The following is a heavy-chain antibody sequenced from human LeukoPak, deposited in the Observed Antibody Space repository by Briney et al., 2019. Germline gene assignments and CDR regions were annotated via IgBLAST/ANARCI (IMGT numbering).Heavy chain of an antibody. D-gene: IGHD2-15*01. CDR3: ARDRSDCSGGSCYSQAFDY. CDR1: GFTFSSYA. Sequence: PGGSLRLSCAASGFTFSSYAMHWVRQAPGKGLKWVAVISYDGSNKYYADSVKGRFTISRDNSKNTLYLQMNSLRAEDTAVYYCARDRSDCSGGSCYSQAFDYWGQGTLVTVSS. J-gene: IGHJ4*02. V-gene: IGHV3-30-3*01. CDR2: ISYDGSNK.